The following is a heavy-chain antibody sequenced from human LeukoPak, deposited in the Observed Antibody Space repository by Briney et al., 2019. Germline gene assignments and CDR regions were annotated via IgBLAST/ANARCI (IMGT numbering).Heavy chain of an antibody. J-gene: IGHJ6*02. CDR3: AREMGVVTAHGIDV. Sequence: SETLSLTCIVSGGSISSISSNNYHWGWIRQPPGKGLEWIGSIYYSGSTYYNLSLKSRVTISVDTSKNQFSLKLSSVTAADTALYYCAREMGVVTAHGIDVWGQGTTVTVSS. V-gene: IGHV4-39*02. CDR1: GGSISSISSNNYH. CDR2: IYYSGST. D-gene: IGHD4-23*01.